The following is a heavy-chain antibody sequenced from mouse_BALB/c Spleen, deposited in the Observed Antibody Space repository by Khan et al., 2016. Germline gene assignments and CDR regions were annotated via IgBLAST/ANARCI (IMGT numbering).Heavy chain of an antibody. CDR3: ARGSSGYAMDY. V-gene: IGHV2-9*02. D-gene: IGHD3-1*01. Sequence: VELVESGPGLVAPSQSLSITCSVSGFSLTSYGVHWVRQPPGKGLEWLGVIWAGGSTNYNSALMSRLSISKDNSNSQVFLKMTSLPTDDTALYYCARGSSGYAMDYWGQGTSVTVSS. J-gene: IGHJ4*01. CDR1: GFSLTSYG. CDR2: IWAGGST.